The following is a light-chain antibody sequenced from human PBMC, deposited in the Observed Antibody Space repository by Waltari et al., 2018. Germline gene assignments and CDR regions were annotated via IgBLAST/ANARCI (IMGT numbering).Light chain of an antibody. CDR3: HSLNSVGNGYV. J-gene: IGLJ1*01. CDR2: EDI. V-gene: IGLV3-10*01. Sequence: SNELTQPPSVSVSPVHTARITCSGDALPTKYASWYQQKSGKAPVLVIYEDITRPSGIPERFSGSSSGTVATLTISGAQVEDEADYYCHSLNSVGNGYVFGTGTKFTVL. CDR1: ALPTKY.